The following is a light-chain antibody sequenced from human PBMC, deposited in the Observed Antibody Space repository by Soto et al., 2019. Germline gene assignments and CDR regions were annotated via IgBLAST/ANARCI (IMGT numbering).Light chain of an antibody. V-gene: IGLV2-14*03. Sequence: QSVLTQPASVSGSPGQSITISCTGTSSEIGGYDYVSWYQQHPGKAPKLMIYHVSNRPSGVSNRFSGSKSGNTASLTISGLQAEDEADYYCSSYTTTSTLDVFGTGTKVTVL. CDR3: SSYTTTSTLDV. CDR1: SSEIGGYDY. CDR2: HVS. J-gene: IGLJ1*01.